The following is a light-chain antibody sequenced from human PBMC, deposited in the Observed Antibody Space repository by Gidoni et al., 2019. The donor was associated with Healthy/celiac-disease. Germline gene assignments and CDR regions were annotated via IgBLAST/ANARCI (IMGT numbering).Light chain of an antibody. V-gene: IGKV3-20*01. J-gene: IGKJ1*01. CDR2: GAS. Sequence: EIVLTQSPGTLSLSPGARATLSCRASQSVSSSYLALYQQKPGQAPRLLIYGASIRATGIPDRFSGSWSGTDFTLTISRLEPEYFSVYYCQQYGSSPRTFGQGTKVEIK. CDR3: QQYGSSPRT. CDR1: QSVSSSY.